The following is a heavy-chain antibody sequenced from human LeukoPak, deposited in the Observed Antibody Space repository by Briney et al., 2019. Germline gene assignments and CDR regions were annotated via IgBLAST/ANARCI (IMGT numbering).Heavy chain of an antibody. Sequence: SDPTLVKPTQTRTLICTFSGVSLSTSGVGVGWIRQPPGKALEWLALIYWDDDKRYSPSLKSRLTITKDTSKNQVVLTMTNMDPVDTATYYCAHRWVGSSWYWVYFDYWGQGTLVTVSS. CDR1: GVSLSTSGVG. J-gene: IGHJ4*02. D-gene: IGHD6-13*01. V-gene: IGHV2-5*02. CDR2: IYWDDDK. CDR3: AHRWVGSSWYWVYFDY.